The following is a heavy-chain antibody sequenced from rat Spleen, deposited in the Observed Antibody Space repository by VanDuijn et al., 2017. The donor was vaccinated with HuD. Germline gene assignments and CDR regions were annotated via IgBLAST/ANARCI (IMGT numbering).Heavy chain of an antibody. J-gene: IGHJ2*01. V-gene: IGHV5-17*01. CDR2: ILYDGSST. CDR3: TRGGYFRY. D-gene: IGHD2-5*01. Sequence: EVQLVESGGDLVQPGRSLKLSCAASGFTFRDYAMAWVRQAPKKGLEWVATILYDGSSTFYRDSVKGRFTDSRDTAQNILYLQMNSPRSEDTATYYCTRGGYFRYWGQGVMVTVSS. CDR1: GFTFRDYA.